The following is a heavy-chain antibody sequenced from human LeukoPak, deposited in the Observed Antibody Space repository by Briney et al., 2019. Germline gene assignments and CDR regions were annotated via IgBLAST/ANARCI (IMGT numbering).Heavy chain of an antibody. CDR3: AYDGFSSGYRYDAFDI. CDR1: GFTVSSNY. CDR2: IYSGGST. V-gene: IGHV3-53*01. J-gene: IGHJ3*02. Sequence: PGGSLRPSCAASGFTVSSNYMSWVRQAPGKGLEWASVIYSGGSTYYADSVKGRFTISRDNSKNTLYLQMNSLRAEDTAVCNCAYDGFSSGYRYDAFDIWGQGTMVTVSS. D-gene: IGHD3-22*01.